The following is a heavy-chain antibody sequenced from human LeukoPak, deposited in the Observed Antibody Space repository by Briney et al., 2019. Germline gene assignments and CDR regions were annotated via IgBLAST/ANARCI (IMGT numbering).Heavy chain of an antibody. J-gene: IGHJ4*02. V-gene: IGHV1-3*01. CDR1: GYTFTSYA. D-gene: IGHD6-13*01. CDR2: INAGNGNT. Sequence: ASVKVSCMASGYTFTSYAMHWVRQAPGQRLEWMGWINAGNGNTKYSQKFQGRVTITRDTSASTAYMELSSLRSEDTAAYYCARSAAAGTIDYWGQGTLVTVSS. CDR3: ARSAAAGTIDY.